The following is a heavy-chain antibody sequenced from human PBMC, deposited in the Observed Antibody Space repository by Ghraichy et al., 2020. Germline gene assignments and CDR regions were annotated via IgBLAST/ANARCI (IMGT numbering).Heavy chain of an antibody. V-gene: IGHV1-18*01. CDR3: ARFAYRRSGNYYDSSGPRPFDY. D-gene: IGHD3-22*01. Sequence: ASVKVSCKASGYTFTSYGISWVRQAPGQGLEWMGWISAYNGNTNYAQKLQGRVTMTTDTSTSTAYMELRSLRSDDTAVYYCARFAYRRSGNYYDSSGPRPFDYWGQGTLVTVSS. CDR1: GYTFTSYG. J-gene: IGHJ4*02. CDR2: ISAYNGNT.